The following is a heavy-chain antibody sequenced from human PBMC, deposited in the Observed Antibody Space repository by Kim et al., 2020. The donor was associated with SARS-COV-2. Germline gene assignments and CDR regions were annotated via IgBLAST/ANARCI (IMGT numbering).Heavy chain of an antibody. Sequence: GGSLRLSCAASGFTFSIYAMTWFRQAPGKGLEWVSGISARGGSTHYGESVKGRFTISRDNSKNTLYLQMNSLRAEDTAVYYCVRPKDYCSGGRCYGGDYYYFHGMDVWGQGTTVTVS. V-gene: IGHV3-23*01. CDR1: GFTFSIYA. CDR2: ISARGGST. J-gene: IGHJ6*02. D-gene: IGHD2-15*01. CDR3: VRPKDYCSGGRCYGGDYYYFHGMDV.